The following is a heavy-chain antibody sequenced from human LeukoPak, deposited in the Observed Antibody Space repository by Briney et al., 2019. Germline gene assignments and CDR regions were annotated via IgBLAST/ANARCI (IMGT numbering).Heavy chain of an antibody. CDR2: INPNSGGT. CDR1: GYTFTDYY. CDR3: AKELHYGSGTNRVVWAFDY. Sequence: ASVKVSCKASGYTFTDYYMHWVRQAPGQGLEWMGWINPNSGGTYYAQKFQGRVTMTRDTSISTAYMELSRLRSDDTAMYYCAKELHYGSGTNRVVWAFDYWGQGTLVTVSS. D-gene: IGHD3-10*01. V-gene: IGHV1-2*02. J-gene: IGHJ4*02.